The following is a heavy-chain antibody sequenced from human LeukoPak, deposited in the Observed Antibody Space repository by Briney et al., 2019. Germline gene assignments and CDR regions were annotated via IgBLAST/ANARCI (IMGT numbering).Heavy chain of an antibody. CDR2: ISSNGGST. CDR1: GYTLLNDP. D-gene: IGHD1-7*01. J-gene: IGHJ4*02. V-gene: IGHV3-64*04. Sequence: PRGSLLLSFSAPGYTLLNDPVPSVRQAPGKGLEYVSAISSNGGSTYYADSVKGRFTISRDNAKNSLDLQMNSLRAEDTAVYYCARGTGPTPCPFDYWGQGTLVTVSS. CDR3: ARGTGPTPCPFDY.